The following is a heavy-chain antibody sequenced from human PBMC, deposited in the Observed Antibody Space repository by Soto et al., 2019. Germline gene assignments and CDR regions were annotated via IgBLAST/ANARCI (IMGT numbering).Heavy chain of an antibody. CDR2: IYYSGST. J-gene: IGHJ6*03. Sequence: SETLSLTCTVSGGSISSYYWSWIRQPPGKGLEWIGYIYYSGSTNYNPSLKSRVTISVDTSKNQFSLKLSSVTAADTAVYYCARRARTGTTWYYYYYMDVWGKGTTVTVSS. CDR1: GGSISSYY. D-gene: IGHD1-7*01. CDR3: ARRARTGTTWYYYYYMDV. V-gene: IGHV4-59*08.